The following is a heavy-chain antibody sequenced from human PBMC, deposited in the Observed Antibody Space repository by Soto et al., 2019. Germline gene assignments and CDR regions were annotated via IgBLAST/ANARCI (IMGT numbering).Heavy chain of an antibody. V-gene: IGHV4-59*08. CDR2: IYYSGST. CDR1: GGSISGYY. J-gene: IGHJ6*02. D-gene: IGHD6-13*01. CDR3: ARQQLVGDYYDGMDV. Sequence: SETLSLTCTVSGGSISGYYWSWIRQPPGKGLEWIGYIYYSGSTNYNPSLKSRVTISVDTSKNQFSLKLSSVTAADTAVYYCARQQLVGDYYDGMDVWGQGTTVT.